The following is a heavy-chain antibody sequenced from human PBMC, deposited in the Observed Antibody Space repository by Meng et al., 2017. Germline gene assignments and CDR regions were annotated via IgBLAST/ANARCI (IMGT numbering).Heavy chain of an antibody. CDR2: INPKSGDT. CDR1: GYNVPDYY. J-gene: IGHJ4*02. D-gene: IGHD6-25*01. V-gene: IGHV1-2*06. Sequence: QVRLWRVWLEVKTLGASWKVSCKPPGYNVPDYYIHWVRRAPEQGLEWMGRINPKSGDTHYAKKFQARVTMTGDTSISTAYMELSGLRSDDTAMYYCARDEDISAAGKLFGDYWGQGTLVTVSS. CDR3: ARDEDISAAGKLFGDY.